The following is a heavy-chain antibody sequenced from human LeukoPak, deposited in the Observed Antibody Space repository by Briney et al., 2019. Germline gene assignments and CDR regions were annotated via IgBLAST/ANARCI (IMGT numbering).Heavy chain of an antibody. CDR2: IYHSGST. V-gene: IGHV4-38-2*02. Sequence: PSETLSLTCTVSGYSISSGYYWGWIRQPPGKGLEWIGSIYHSGSTYYNPSLKSRVTISVDTSKNQFSLKLSSVTAADTAVYYCARDPYEGGLDAFDIWGQGTMVTVSS. CDR1: GYSISSGYY. D-gene: IGHD3-22*01. J-gene: IGHJ3*02. CDR3: ARDPYEGGLDAFDI.